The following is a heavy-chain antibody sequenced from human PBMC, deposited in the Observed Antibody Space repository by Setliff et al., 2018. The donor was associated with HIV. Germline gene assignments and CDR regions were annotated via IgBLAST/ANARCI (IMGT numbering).Heavy chain of an antibody. V-gene: IGHV1-18*01. CDR3: ARDGHIDEAASTDFDS. CDR2: ISTHSVYSVNK. D-gene: IGHD6-13*01. Sequence: ASVKVSCKAFGYTFTSYGINWVRQAPGQGLEWMGWISTHSVYSVNKNYAQKFQGRVTLTTDTSTSTAYMELRSLRSDDTAVYYCARDGHIDEAASTDFDSWGQGTLVTVSS. CDR1: GYTFTSYG. J-gene: IGHJ4*02.